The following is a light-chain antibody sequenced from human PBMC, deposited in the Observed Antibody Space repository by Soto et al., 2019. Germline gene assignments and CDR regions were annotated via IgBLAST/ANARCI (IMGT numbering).Light chain of an antibody. CDR2: AVS. V-gene: IGLV2-14*03. CDR3: TSYTPSSTYV. CDR1: SSDVGNYDY. Sequence: QSALTQPASVSGSPGQSITISCTGTSSDVGNYDYVSWYQQYPGKAPKRMIYAVSRPPSGVSNRFSGSKSGNTASLTISGLQAEDEADYYCTSYTPSSTYVFGTGTKLTVL. J-gene: IGLJ1*01.